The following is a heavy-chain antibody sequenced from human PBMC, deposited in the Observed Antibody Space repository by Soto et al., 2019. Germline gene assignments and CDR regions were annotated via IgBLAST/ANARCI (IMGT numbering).Heavy chain of an antibody. D-gene: IGHD1-1*01. V-gene: IGHV4-31*03. CDR3: ARWPQLEPRFDY. CDR2: IYYSGST. CDR1: GGSISSGGYY. J-gene: IGHJ4*02. Sequence: PSETLSLTCTVSGGSISSGGYYWSWIRQHPGKGLEWIGYIYYSGSTYYNPSLKSRVTISVDTSKNQFSLKLSSVTAADTAVYYCARWPQLEPRFDYWGQGPLVTVSS.